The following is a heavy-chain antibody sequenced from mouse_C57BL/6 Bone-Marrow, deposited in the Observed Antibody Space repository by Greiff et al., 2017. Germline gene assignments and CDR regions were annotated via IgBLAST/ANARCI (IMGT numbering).Heavy chain of an antibody. CDR1: GFNIKDDY. CDR2: IDPENGDT. CDR3: TVDYYGSSWGFAY. V-gene: IGHV14-4*01. D-gene: IGHD1-1*01. J-gene: IGHJ3*01. Sequence: VQLQQSGAELVRPGASVKLSCTASGFNIKDDYMHWVKQRPEQGLEWIGWIDPENGDTEYASKFQGKATITADTSSNTDYLQLSSLTSEDTAVYYCTVDYYGSSWGFAYWGQGTLVTVSA.